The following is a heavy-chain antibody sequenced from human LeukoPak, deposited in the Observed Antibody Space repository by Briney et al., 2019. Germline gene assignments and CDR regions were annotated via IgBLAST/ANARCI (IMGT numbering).Heavy chain of an antibody. D-gene: IGHD6-19*01. CDR3: ASLYSSGGQNWFDP. J-gene: IGHJ5*02. CDR2: ITHSGST. V-gene: IGHV4-34*01. CDR1: GGSFSDYY. Sequence: PSETLSLTCAVYGGSFSDYYWSWIRQPPGKGLEWIGEITHSGSTNYNSSLKSRVSISVDTSKNQFSLNLSSVTAADTAVYYCASLYSSGGQNWFDPWGQGTLVTVSS.